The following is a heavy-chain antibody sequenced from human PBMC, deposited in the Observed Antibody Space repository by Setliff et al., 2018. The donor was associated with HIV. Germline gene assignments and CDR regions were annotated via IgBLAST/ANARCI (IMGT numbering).Heavy chain of an antibody. D-gene: IGHD6-6*01. J-gene: IGHJ6*03. CDR3: ASEAWTSYRSSSGYYYYYMDV. V-gene: IGHV4-61*01. CDR1: GDSVSSASYY. CDR2: IYYSGTT. Sequence: PSETVSLTCTVSGDSVSSASYYWSWIRQPPGKGLEWIGYIYYSGTTKYNPSLKSRVTISVDTSKNQFSLKLSAVTAADTAVYYCASEAWTSYRSSSGYYYYYMDVWGKGTTVTVSS.